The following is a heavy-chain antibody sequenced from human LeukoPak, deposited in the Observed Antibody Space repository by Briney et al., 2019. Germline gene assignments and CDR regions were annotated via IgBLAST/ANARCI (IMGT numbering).Heavy chain of an antibody. CDR2: ISSSSSYI. J-gene: IGHJ6*02. V-gene: IGHV3-21*01. D-gene: IGHD1-7*01. CDR1: GFTYSSYS. Sequence: GGSLRLSCAASGFTYSSYSMNWVRQDPGKGLEWVSSISSSSSYIYYADSVKGRFTISRDNAKNSLYLQMNSLRAEDTAVYHCARGDELYGMDVWGQGTTVTFSS. CDR3: ARGDELYGMDV.